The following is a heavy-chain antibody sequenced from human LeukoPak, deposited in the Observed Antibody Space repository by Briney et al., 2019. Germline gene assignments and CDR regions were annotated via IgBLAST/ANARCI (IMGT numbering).Heavy chain of an antibody. CDR1: GYTFTSYY. D-gene: IGHD3-16*02. CDR3: ARDQFQGLSVAFEFDY. V-gene: IGHV1-46*01. CDR2: INPSGGST. Sequence: ASVKVSCKASGYTFTSYYMHWVRHAPGQGLVWMGIINPSGGSTSYAQKFQGRVTMTKDTTTSTVYMELSSLRSEDTAVYYCARDQFQGLSVAFEFDYWGQGTLVTVSS. J-gene: IGHJ4*02.